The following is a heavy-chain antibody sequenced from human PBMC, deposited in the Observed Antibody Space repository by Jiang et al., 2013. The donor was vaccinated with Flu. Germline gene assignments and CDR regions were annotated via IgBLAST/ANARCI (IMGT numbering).Heavy chain of an antibody. Sequence: AASGFTFSSYSMNWVRQAPGKGLEWVSYISSSSSTIYYADSVKGRFTISRDNAKNSLYLQMNSLRDEDTAVYYCARIYDSSGYYPDFDYWGQGTLVTVSS. J-gene: IGHJ4*02. V-gene: IGHV3-48*02. D-gene: IGHD3-22*01. CDR1: GFTFSSYS. CDR2: ISSSSSTI. CDR3: ARIYDSSGYYPDFDY.